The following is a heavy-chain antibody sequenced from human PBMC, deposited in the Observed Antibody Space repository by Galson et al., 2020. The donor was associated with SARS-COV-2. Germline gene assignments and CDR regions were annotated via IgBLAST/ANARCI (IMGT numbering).Heavy chain of an antibody. CDR3: ARDGTAMVTTGFAI. J-gene: IGHJ3*02. CDR2: INPNSGGT. D-gene: IGHD5-18*01. V-gene: IGHV1-2*02. CDR1: GYTFTGYY. Sequence: ASVKVSCKASGYTFTGYYMHWVRQAPGQGLEWMGWINPNSGGTNYAQKFQGRVTMTRDTSISIAYMELSRLRSDDTAVYYCARDGTAMVTTGFAIWGQVPMVTVSS.